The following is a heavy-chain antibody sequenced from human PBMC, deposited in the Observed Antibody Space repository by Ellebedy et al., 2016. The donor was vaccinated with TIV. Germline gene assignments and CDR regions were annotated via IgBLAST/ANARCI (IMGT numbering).Heavy chain of an antibody. J-gene: IGHJ4*02. CDR2: VYFSGST. CDR3: AREARGYTGYDFDS. V-gene: IGHV4-59*01. CDR1: GGSISSYY. D-gene: IGHD5-12*01. Sequence: MHSETLSLTCTLSGGSISSYYWTWLRQSPGKGLEWLGYVYFSGSTKYNPSLNNRITMSVDTSKNEFSLALTSVTTADTAVYYCAREARGYTGYDFDSWGQGIWVTVSS.